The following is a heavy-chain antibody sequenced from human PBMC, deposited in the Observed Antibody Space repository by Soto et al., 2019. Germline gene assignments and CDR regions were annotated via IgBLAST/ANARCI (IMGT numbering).Heavy chain of an antibody. CDR3: TTDPAGKNIWGSYRFLSEDWFDP. CDR1: GFTFSNAW. CDR2: IKSKTDGGTT. V-gene: IGHV3-15*01. D-gene: IGHD3-16*02. J-gene: IGHJ5*02. Sequence: EVQLVESGGGLVKPGGSLRLSCAASGFTFSNAWMSWVRQAPGKGLEWVGRIKSKTDGGTTDYAAPVKGRFTISRDDSKNTLYLQMNSLKTEDTAVYYCTTDPAGKNIWGSYRFLSEDWFDPWGQGTLVTVSS.